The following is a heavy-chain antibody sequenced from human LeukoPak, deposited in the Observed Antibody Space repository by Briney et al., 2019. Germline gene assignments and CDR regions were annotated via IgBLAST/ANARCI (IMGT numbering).Heavy chain of an antibody. CDR3: AKEMRVAGCLDY. CDR1: GFTFSSYG. J-gene: IGHJ4*02. V-gene: IGHV3-30*18. D-gene: IGHD6-19*01. Sequence: GRSLRLSCAASGFTFSSYGMHWVRQAPGKGLEWITVISNDGTRTYYAESVQGRFTISRDNSKNTLYLQMNSLRADDTAVYYCAKEMRVAGCLDYWGQGALVTVSS. CDR2: ISNDGTRT.